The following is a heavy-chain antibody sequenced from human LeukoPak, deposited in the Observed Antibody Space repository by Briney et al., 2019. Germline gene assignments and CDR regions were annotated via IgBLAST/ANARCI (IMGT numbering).Heavy chain of an antibody. V-gene: IGHV7-4-1*02. CDR2: INTNTGNP. CDR1: GYTFTSYA. J-gene: IGHJ3*02. D-gene: IGHD6-13*01. Sequence: GASVRVSCKASGYTFTSYAMNWVRQAPGQGLEWMGWINTNTGNPTYAQGFTGRFVFSLDTSVSTAYLQISSLKAEDTAVYYCARYSSSWYKRAFDIWGQGTMVTVSS. CDR3: ARYSSSWYKRAFDI.